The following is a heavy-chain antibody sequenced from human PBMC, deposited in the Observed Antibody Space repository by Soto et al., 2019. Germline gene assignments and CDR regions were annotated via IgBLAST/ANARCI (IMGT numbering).Heavy chain of an antibody. V-gene: IGHV6-1*01. Sequence: RSLSLTCAISGDRVASNTVAGNWIGRSPSKGLQWLGKTHYRSTWYSDYEVSVQSRKPIKSDTSKNQISLQLNSVTPEDSAVYYCASASDVYAIQTCDSWGQGTRVTVSS. D-gene: IGHD2-8*01. CDR2: THYRSTWYS. J-gene: IGHJ4*02. CDR3: ASASDVYAIQTCDS. CDR1: GDRVASNTVA.